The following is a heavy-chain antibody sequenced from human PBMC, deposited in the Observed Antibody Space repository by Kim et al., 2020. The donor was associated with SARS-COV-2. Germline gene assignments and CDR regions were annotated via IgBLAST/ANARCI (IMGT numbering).Heavy chain of an antibody. CDR3: AKSMVRASYYFDY. V-gene: IGHV3-23*01. Sequence: YADSVKGRFTISRDNSKNTLYLQMNSLRAEDTAVYYCAKSMVRASYYFDYWGQGTLVTVSS. J-gene: IGHJ4*02. D-gene: IGHD3-10*01.